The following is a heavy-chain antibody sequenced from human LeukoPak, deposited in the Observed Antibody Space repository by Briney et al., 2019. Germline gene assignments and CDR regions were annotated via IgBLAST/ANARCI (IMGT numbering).Heavy chain of an antibody. J-gene: IGHJ3*02. CDR2: TDGTGGDS. D-gene: IGHD3-3*01. CDR1: GFTFSDFA. CDR3: AKDAFSYNGVFDPSDI. Sequence: GGSLRLSCVASGFTFSDFAMSWVRQTPGKRLEWVASTDGTGGDSYYADAVKGRFTISRDDSRDTLYLQMNSLKAEDTAVYYCAKDAFSYNGVFDPSDIWGQGTMVTVSS. V-gene: IGHV3-23*01.